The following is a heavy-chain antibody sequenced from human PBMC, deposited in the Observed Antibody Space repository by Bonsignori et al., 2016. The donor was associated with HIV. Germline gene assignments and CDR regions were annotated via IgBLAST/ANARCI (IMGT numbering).Heavy chain of an antibody. V-gene: IGHV3-33*06. Sequence: VRQMPGKGLEWVAVIWYDGSNKYYADSVKGRFTISRDNSKNTLYLQMNSLRAEDTAVYYCAKDPGDSSSSFDYWGQGTLVTVSS. CDR3: AKDPGDSSSSFDY. D-gene: IGHD3-22*01. CDR2: IWYDGSNK. J-gene: IGHJ4*02.